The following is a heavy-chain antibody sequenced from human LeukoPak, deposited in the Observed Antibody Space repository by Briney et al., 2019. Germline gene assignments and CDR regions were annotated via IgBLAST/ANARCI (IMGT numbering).Heavy chain of an antibody. V-gene: IGHV3-33*06. CDR1: KFTFSLYC. J-gene: IGHJ4*02. D-gene: IGHD4-11*01. CDR3: AKDAQRGFDYSNSLEN. CDR2: IWNDGSSQ. Sequence: GGPLRLSCAASKFTFSLYCMHWLRQAPGKGLECVAVIWNDGSSQYYADSVKGRFTVSRDNSQSMLYLQMNSLRPEDTAVYYCAKDAQRGFDYSNSLENWGQGTLVTVSS.